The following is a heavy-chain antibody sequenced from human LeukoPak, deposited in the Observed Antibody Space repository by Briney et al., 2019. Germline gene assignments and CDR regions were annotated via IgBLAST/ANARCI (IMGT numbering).Heavy chain of an antibody. CDR3: AREVHYYDSSGYAPYFDY. CDR2: ISYDGTNK. D-gene: IGHD3-22*01. V-gene: IGHV3-30*03. Sequence: GRSLRLSCAASGFTFSSYGMHWVRQAPGKGLEWVAIISYDGTNKYYADSVKGRFTISRDNSKNTLYLQMNSLRAEDTAVYYCAREVHYYDSSGYAPYFDYWGQGTLVTVSS. CDR1: GFTFSSYG. J-gene: IGHJ4*02.